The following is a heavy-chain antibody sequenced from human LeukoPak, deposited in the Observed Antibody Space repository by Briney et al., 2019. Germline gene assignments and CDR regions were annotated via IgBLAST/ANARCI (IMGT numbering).Heavy chain of an antibody. CDR2: IKQDGSEK. D-gene: IGHD2-2*02. Sequence: LRLSCAASGFTFSSYWMSWVRQAPGKGREWVANIKQDGSEKYYVDSVKGRFTISRDNAKNSLYLQMNSLRAEDTAVYYCARPQAYCSSTSCYTSNYYYGMDVWGQGTTVTVSS. J-gene: IGHJ6*02. V-gene: IGHV3-7*01. CDR1: GFTFSSYW. CDR3: ARPQAYCSSTSCYTSNYYYGMDV.